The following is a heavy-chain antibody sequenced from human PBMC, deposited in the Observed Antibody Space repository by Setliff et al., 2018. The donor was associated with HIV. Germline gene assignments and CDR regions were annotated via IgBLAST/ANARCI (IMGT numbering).Heavy chain of an antibody. Sequence: GGSLRLSCAASGFTFSSYWMHLVRQAPWKGLVWVFGMNTDGSSTRYADSVKGRFTISRDNPKNMLYLQMNSLSADDTAVYYCVRGSGYYYFDNWGQGALVTVSS. CDR2: MNTDGSST. V-gene: IGHV3-74*01. CDR1: GFTFSSYW. J-gene: IGHJ4*02. D-gene: IGHD3-22*01. CDR3: VRGSGYYYFDN.